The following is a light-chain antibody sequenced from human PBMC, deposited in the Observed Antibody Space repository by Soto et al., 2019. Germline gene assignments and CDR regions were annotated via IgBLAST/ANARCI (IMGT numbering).Light chain of an antibody. CDR2: NNN. J-gene: IGLJ2*01. V-gene: IGLV1-44*01. CDR1: SSNIGSHT. CDR3: AAWDGSLNGPV. Sequence: QSVLTQPPSAFGTPGQRVTVSCSGSSSNIGSHTVNWYQQVPGTAPKLLIYNNNQWPSGVPDRFSGSKSGTSASLAISGLQSEDEADYFCAAWDGSLNGPVFGGGTKLTVL.